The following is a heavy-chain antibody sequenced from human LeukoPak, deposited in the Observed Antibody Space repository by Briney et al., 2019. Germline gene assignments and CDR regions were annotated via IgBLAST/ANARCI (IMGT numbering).Heavy chain of an antibody. Sequence: GGSLRLSCTVSGFTVSSNSMSWVRQAPGKGLEWVSFIYSDNTHYSDSVKGRFTISRDNSKNTLYLQMNSLRAEDTAVYYCARGYVDTAMAIQGPGENAFDIWGQGTMVTVSS. CDR1: GFTVSSNS. D-gene: IGHD5-18*01. CDR2: IYSDNT. V-gene: IGHV3-53*01. CDR3: ARGYVDTAMAIQGPGENAFDI. J-gene: IGHJ3*02.